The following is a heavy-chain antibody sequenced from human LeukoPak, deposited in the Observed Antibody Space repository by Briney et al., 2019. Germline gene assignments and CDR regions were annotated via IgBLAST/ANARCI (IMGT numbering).Heavy chain of an antibody. D-gene: IGHD3-9*01. CDR2: IYSGGST. J-gene: IGHJ4*02. CDR1: GFTFSSYA. Sequence: QTGGSLRLSCAASGFTFSSYAMSWVRQAPGKGLEWVSVIYSGGSTYYADSVKGRFTISRDSSKNMLYLQMNSLRAEDTAVYYCARRLLTGYYEFWGQGTLVTVPS. V-gene: IGHV3-66*01. CDR3: ARRLLTGYYEF.